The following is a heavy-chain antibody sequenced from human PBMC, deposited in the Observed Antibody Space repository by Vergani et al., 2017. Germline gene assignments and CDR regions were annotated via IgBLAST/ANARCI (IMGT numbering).Heavy chain of an antibody. J-gene: IGHJ4*02. CDR3: ARAREWLFYY. D-gene: IGHD6-19*01. CDR2: IYTSGST. V-gene: IGHV4-61*02. Sequence: QVQLQESGPGLVKPSPTLSLTCTVSGGSISSGSYYWSWIRQPAGKGLEWIGRIYTSGSTNYNPSLKSRVTISVDTSKNQFSLKLSSVTAADTAVYYCARAREWLFYYWGQGTLVTVSS. CDR1: GGSISSGSYY.